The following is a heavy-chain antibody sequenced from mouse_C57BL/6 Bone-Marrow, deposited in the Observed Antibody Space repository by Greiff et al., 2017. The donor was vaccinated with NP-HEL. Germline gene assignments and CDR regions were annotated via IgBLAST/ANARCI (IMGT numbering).Heavy chain of an antibody. J-gene: IGHJ3*01. CDR3: TYSNYVWFAY. CDR1: GFNIKDDY. Sequence: DVQLQESGAELVRPGASVKLSCTASGFNIKDDYMHWVKQRPEQGLEWIGWIDPENGDTEYASKFQGKATITADTSSNTAYLQLSSLTSEDTAVYYCTYSNYVWFAYWGQGTLVTVSA. D-gene: IGHD2-5*01. V-gene: IGHV14-4*01. CDR2: IDPENGDT.